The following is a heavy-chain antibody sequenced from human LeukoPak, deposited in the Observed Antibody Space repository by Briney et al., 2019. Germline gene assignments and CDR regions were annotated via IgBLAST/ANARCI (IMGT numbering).Heavy chain of an antibody. J-gene: IGHJ4*02. CDR1: GGSISSGGYF. D-gene: IGHD2-15*01. CDR3: ARSGYCSGGSCRYFDY. Sequence: PSETLSLTCTVSGGSISSGGYFWNWFRQHPGKGLEWIGYIYYSGSTYYNPSLKSRVTISVDTSKNQFSLKLSSVTDADTAVYYCARSGYCSGGSCRYFDYWGQGTLVTVSS. V-gene: IGHV4-31*03. CDR2: IYYSGST.